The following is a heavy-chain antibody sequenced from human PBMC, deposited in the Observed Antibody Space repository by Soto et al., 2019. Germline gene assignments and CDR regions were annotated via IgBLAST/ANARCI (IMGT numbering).Heavy chain of an antibody. J-gene: IGHJ5*02. CDR3: AHSLIGYYYDSSGTNWFDP. D-gene: IGHD3-22*01. CDR2: IYWDDDK. Sequence: QITLKESGPTLVKPTQTLTLTCTFSGFSLSTSGVGVGWIRQPPGKALEWLALIYWDDDKRYSPSLKSRLTITNDTSKNQVVLTMTNMDPVDKGTYYCAHSLIGYYYDSSGTNWFDPWRQGTLVTVSS. CDR1: GFSLSTSGVG. V-gene: IGHV2-5*02.